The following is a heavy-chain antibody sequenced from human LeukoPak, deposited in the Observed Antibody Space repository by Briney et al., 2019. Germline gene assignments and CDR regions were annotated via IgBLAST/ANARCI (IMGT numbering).Heavy chain of an antibody. D-gene: IGHD6-13*01. CDR3: AKDSRHLSSTRGGLKESRGGFSDY. V-gene: IGHV3-48*01. CDR2: ISSSSSTI. J-gene: IGHJ4*02. CDR1: GFTFSSYS. Sequence: GGSLRLSCAASGFTFSSYSMNWVRQAPGKGLEWVSYISSSSSTIYFADSVKGRFTISRDNSKNTLYLQMNNLRAEDTAVYYCAKDSRHLSSTRGGLKESRGGFSDYWGQGTLVTVSS.